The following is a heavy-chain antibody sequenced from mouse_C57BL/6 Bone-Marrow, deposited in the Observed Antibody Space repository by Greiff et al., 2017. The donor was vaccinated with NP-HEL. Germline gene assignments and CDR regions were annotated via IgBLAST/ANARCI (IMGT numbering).Heavy chain of an antibody. V-gene: IGHV1-5*01. Sequence: EVQGVESGTVLARPGASVKMSCKTSGYTFTSYWMHWVKQRPGQGLEWIGAIYPGNSDTSYNQKFKGKAKLTAVTSASTAYMELSSLTNEDSAVYYCTSLDLLWYLDYWGQGTTLTVSS. CDR1: GYTFTSYW. CDR2: IYPGNSDT. D-gene: IGHD2-10*01. J-gene: IGHJ2*01. CDR3: TSLDLLWYLDY.